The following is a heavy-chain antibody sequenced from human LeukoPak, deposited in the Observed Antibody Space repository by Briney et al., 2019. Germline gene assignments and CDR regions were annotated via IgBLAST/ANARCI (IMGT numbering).Heavy chain of an antibody. CDR3: VRQFAS. CDR1: GFTFGDHI. CDR2: VSGSGSTV. J-gene: IGHJ4*02. Sequence: GGSLGLSCAASGFTFGDHIMNWVRQLPGKRLEWVAYVSGSGSTVYYADSVKGRFTVSRDNGKSSLYLQMNSLRVEDTALYYCVRQFASWGQGTLVTVSS. V-gene: IGHV3-48*01.